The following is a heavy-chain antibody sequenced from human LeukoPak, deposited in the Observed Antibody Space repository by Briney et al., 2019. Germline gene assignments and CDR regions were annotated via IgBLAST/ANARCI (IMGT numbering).Heavy chain of an antibody. Sequence: GTSLRLSCAASGFTFSNYGMHWVRQAPGKGLEWVAVIWYDGSNKYYADSVKGRCTISRDNSKNTLFLQMNSLRAEDTAVYYCARPPRNRNAFDSWGEGTLVTVSS. CDR1: GFTFSNYG. V-gene: IGHV3-33*01. J-gene: IGHJ4*02. CDR3: ARPPRNRNAFDS. CDR2: IWYDGSNK. D-gene: IGHD1-14*01.